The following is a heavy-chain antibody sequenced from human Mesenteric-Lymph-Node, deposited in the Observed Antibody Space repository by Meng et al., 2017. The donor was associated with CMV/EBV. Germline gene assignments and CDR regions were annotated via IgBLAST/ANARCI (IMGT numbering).Heavy chain of an antibody. CDR1: GFTFSSYW. CDR2: IKQDGSEK. D-gene: IGHD2-2*01. V-gene: IGHV3-7*01. CDR3: ARAVVVPATNSDYYYGMDV. Sequence: GGSLRLSCAASGFTFSSYWMTWVRQAPGKGLEWVANIKQDGSEKYYVDSMKGRFTISRDNAKSSLYLQMNSLRAEDTAVYYCARAVVVPATNSDYYYGMDVWGQGTTVTVSS. J-gene: IGHJ6*02.